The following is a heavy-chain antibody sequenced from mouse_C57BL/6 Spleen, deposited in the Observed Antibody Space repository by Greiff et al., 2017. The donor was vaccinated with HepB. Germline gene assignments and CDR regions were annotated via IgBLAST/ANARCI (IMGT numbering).Heavy chain of an antibody. CDR1: GFTFSSYA. D-gene: IGHD2-1*01. Sequence: EVKLVESGGGLVKPGGSLKLSCAASGFTFSSYAMSWVRQTPEKRLEWVATISDGGSYTYYPDNVKGRFTISRDNAKNNLYLQMSHLKSEDTAMYYCARRGYGNGYFDYWGQGTTHTISS. J-gene: IGHJ2*01. CDR2: ISDGGSYT. CDR3: ARRGYGNGYFDY. V-gene: IGHV5-4*03.